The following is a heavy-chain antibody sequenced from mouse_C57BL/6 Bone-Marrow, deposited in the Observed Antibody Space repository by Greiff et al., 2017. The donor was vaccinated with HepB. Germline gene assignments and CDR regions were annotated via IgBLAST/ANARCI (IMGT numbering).Heavy chain of an antibody. V-gene: IGHV5-17*01. D-gene: IGHD3-2*02. Sequence: EVQLVESGGGLVKPGGSLKLSCAASGFTFSDYGMHWVRQAPEKGLEWVAYISSGSSTIYYADTVKGRFPISRDNAKNTLFLQMTSLRSEDTAMYYCARPAQAYYYAMDYWGQGTSVTVSS. CDR1: GFTFSDYG. CDR2: ISSGSSTI. J-gene: IGHJ4*01. CDR3: ARPAQAYYYAMDY.